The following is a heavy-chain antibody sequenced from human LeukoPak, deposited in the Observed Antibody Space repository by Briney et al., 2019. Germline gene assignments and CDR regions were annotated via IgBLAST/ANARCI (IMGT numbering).Heavy chain of an antibody. CDR2: INHSGST. J-gene: IGHJ5*02. V-gene: IGHV4-34*01. CDR3: ARRFYGDYVMFDP. CDR1: TGSFSGYY. Sequence: SETLSLTCAVYTGSFSGYYWSWIRQPPGKGLEWIGEINHSGSTNYNPSLKSRVTISVDTSKNQFSLKLSSVTAADTAVYYCARRFYGDYVMFDPWGQGTLVTVSS. D-gene: IGHD4-17*01.